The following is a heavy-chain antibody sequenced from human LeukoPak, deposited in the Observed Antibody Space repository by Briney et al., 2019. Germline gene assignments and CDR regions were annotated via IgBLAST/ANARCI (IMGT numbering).Heavy chain of an antibody. CDR3: ARDGVRFLEWLSTSPDY. V-gene: IGHV3-7*01. CDR2: IKQDGSEK. CDR1: GFTFSSYA. D-gene: IGHD3-3*01. Sequence: GGSLRLSCAASGFTFSSYAMSWVRQAPGKGLEWVANIKQDGSEKYYVDSVKGRFTISRDNAKNSLYLQMNSLRAEDTAVYYCARDGVRFLEWLSTSPDYWGQGTLVTVSS. J-gene: IGHJ4*02.